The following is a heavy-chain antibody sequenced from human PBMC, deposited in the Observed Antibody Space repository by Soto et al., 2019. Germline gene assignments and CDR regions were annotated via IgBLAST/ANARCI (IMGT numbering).Heavy chain of an antibody. J-gene: IGHJ6*02. CDR3: ARDQRDGSGRCRWDYYGMDV. V-gene: IGHV3-33*01. CDR1: GFTFSSYG. Sequence: GGSLRLSCAASGFTFSSYGMHWVRQAPGKGLEWVAVIWYDGSNKYYADSVKGRFTISRDNSKNTLYLQMNSLRAEDTAVYYCARDQRDGSGRCRWDYYGMDVWGQGTTVPVSS. CDR2: IWYDGSNK. D-gene: IGHD3-10*01.